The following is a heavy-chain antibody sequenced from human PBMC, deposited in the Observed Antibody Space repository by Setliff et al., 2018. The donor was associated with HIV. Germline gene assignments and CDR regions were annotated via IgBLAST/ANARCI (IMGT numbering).Heavy chain of an antibody. CDR3: ARDRGGAAAGGYYYMDV. V-gene: IGHV4-61*09. Sequence: PSETLSLTCNVSGGSISSGGYYWSWIRQPAGKGLEWIGHIYTSGSTNYNPSLKSRVTISIDTSKNQFSLKLSSVTAADTAVCYGARDRGGAAAGGYYYMDVWGKGTTVTVSS. CDR2: IYTSGST. D-gene: IGHD6-13*01. CDR1: GGSISSGGYY. J-gene: IGHJ6*03.